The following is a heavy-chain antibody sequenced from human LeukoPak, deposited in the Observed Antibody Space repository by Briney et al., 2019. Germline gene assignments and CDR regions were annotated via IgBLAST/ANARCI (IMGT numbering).Heavy chain of an antibody. V-gene: IGHV3-9*01. CDR1: GFTFDDYA. CDR2: ISWNSGSI. Sequence: GRSLRLSCAASGFTFDDYAMHWVRQAPGKGLEWVSGISWNSGSIGYADSVKGRFTISRDNAKNSLYLQMNSLRAEDTALYYCAKAYYYDSSGPSDYWGQGTLVTVSS. J-gene: IGHJ4*02. CDR3: AKAYYYDSSGPSDY. D-gene: IGHD3-22*01.